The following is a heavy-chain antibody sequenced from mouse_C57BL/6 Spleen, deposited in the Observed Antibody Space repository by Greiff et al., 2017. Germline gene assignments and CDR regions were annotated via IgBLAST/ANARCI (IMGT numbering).Heavy chain of an antibody. Sequence: QVQLKQSGAELVKPGASVKISCKASGYAFSSYWMNWVKQRPGKGLEWIGQIYPGDGDTNYNGKFKGKDTLTADKSSSTAYMQLSSLTSEDSAVYCCARDYGSSYDYAMDYWGQGTSVTVSS. D-gene: IGHD1-1*01. J-gene: IGHJ4*01. CDR2: IYPGDGDT. CDR3: ARDYGSSYDYAMDY. CDR1: GYAFSSYW. V-gene: IGHV1-80*01.